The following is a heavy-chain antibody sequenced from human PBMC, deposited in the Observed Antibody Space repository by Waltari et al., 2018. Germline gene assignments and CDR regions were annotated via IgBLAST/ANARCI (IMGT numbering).Heavy chain of an antibody. J-gene: IGHJ6*03. V-gene: IGHV4-34*01. CDR3: ARNYGDYVSYYDYMDV. Sequence: QVQLPTVGAGLLKPSETLSLTCAACGGSFRGYYSSWISQPRGKGLEVIGEINHRGGNYYLPSLKSRVTISVDTSKNQFSLKLSSVTAADTAIYYCARNYGDYVSYYDYMDVWAKGPRSPSP. CDR2: INHRGGN. CDR1: GGSFRGYY. D-gene: IGHD4-17*01.